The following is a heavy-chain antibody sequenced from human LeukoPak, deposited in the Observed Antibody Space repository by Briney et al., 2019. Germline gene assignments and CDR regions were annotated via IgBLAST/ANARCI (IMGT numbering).Heavy chain of an antibody. CDR2: ISRSGATT. J-gene: IGHJ4*02. CDR3: AKSHSVAVAGTYSTYYFDS. Sequence: GESLRLSCAASGFTFSSFAMSWVRQAPGKGLEWVSSISRSGATTYYADSVKGRFTISRDNSRNTLYLQMSSLRAEDTAVYYCAKSHSVAVAGTYSTYYFDSWGQGTLVTVSS. V-gene: IGHV3-23*01. CDR1: GFTFSSFA. D-gene: IGHD6-19*01.